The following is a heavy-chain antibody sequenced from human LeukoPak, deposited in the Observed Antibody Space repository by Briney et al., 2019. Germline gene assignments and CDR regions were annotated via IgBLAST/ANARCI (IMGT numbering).Heavy chain of an antibody. CDR3: ARAASAVRGEAINWFDP. Sequence: GASVKVSCKASGYTFTSYGISWVRQAPGQGLEWMGWISAYNGNTNYAQKLQGRVTMTTDTSTSTAYMELRSLRSDDTAVYYCARAASAVRGEAINWFDPWGQGTLVTVSS. V-gene: IGHV1-18*01. D-gene: IGHD3-10*01. CDR1: GYTFTSYG. CDR2: ISAYNGNT. J-gene: IGHJ5*02.